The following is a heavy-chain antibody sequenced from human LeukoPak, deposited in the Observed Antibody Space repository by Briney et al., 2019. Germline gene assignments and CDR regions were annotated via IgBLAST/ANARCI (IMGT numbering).Heavy chain of an antibody. V-gene: IGHV1-2*02. CDR3: ARGAGPGLGIVVVPAASWFDP. CDR2: INPNSGGT. CDR1: GYTFTGYY. Sequence: ASVKVSCKASGYTFTGYYMHWVRQAPGQGLEWMGWINPNSGGTNYAQKFQGRVTMTRNTSISTAYMELSRLRSDDTAVYYCARGAGPGLGIVVVPAASWFDPWGQGTLVTVSS. D-gene: IGHD2-2*03. J-gene: IGHJ5*02.